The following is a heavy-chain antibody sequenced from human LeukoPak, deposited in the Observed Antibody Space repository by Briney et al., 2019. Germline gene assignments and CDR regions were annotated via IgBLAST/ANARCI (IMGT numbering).Heavy chain of an antibody. CDR3: AAAEGNYYFDY. V-gene: IGHV3-30*03. Sequence: GRSLRLSCAASGFTFSSYGIHWVRQAPGKGLEWVAVVSYDGIDKYYADSVKGRFTSSRDNSKNTLYLQMSSLRAEDTAVYYCAAAEGNYYFDYWGQGTLVTVSS. J-gene: IGHJ4*02. D-gene: IGHD1-7*01. CDR1: GFTFSSYG. CDR2: VSYDGIDK.